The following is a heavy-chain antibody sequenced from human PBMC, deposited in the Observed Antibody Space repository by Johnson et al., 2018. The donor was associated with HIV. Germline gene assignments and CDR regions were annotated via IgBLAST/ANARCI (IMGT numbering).Heavy chain of an antibody. CDR2: IWYDGSNK. Sequence: QVQLVESGGGVVQPGRSLRLSCAASGFTFSSYAMHWVRQAPGKGLAWVAVIWYDGSNKYYDGSVKGRFTISRDNSKNMLYLQMNSLRAEDTAVYYCAKGDYGDYEGSDAFDIWGQGTMVTVSS. V-gene: IGHV3-30*04. CDR1: GFTFSSYA. D-gene: IGHD4-17*01. J-gene: IGHJ3*02. CDR3: AKGDYGDYEGSDAFDI.